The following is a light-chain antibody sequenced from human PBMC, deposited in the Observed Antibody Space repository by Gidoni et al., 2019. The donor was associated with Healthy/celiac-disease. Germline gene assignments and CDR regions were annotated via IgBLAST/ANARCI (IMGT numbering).Light chain of an antibody. V-gene: IGKV3-20*01. CDR1: QSVSSNY. Sequence: DIVLKQSPGTRSLSPGERATLSCRASQSVSSNYLAWYQQKPGQAPRLLIYVASSRATGIPDRFSGSGSGTDFTLTISRLEPEDFAVYYCQQYGSSPPKITFGQGTRLEIK. CDR2: VAS. CDR3: QQYGSSPPKIT. J-gene: IGKJ5*01.